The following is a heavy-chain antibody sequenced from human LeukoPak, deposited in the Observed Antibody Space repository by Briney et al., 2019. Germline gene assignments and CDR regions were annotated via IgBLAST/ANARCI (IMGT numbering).Heavy chain of an antibody. CDR3: AKDRVSPGFNWFDP. D-gene: IGHD3-16*01. CDR2: ISGRGDST. Sequence: GGSLRLSCAASGFTFSNYAMSWVRQAPGKGLEWVSAISGRGDSTYYADSVKGRFTISRDNSKNTLYLQMNRLRADDTAVYYCAKDRVSPGFNWFDPWGQGTLVTDSS. V-gene: IGHV3-23*01. J-gene: IGHJ5*02. CDR1: GFTFSNYA.